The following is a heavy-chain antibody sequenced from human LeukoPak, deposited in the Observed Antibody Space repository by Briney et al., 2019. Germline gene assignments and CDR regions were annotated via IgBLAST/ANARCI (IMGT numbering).Heavy chain of an antibody. CDR2: IYNTGST. CDR1: GDSISTSY. Sequence: PSETLSLTCTVSGDSISTSYWSWIRQPAGKGLEWIGRIYNTGSTNYNPSLKSRVSMSVDTSKNQFSLRLSSVTAADTAVYYCARSPYLRTYGYGPWELPVSYFDYWGQGTLVTVSS. CDR3: ARSPYLRTYGYGPWELPVSYFDY. D-gene: IGHD1-26*01. J-gene: IGHJ4*02. V-gene: IGHV4-4*07.